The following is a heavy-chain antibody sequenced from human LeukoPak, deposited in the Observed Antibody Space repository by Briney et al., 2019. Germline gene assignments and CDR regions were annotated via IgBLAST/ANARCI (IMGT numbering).Heavy chain of an antibody. D-gene: IGHD3-22*01. CDR3: AREYYFDSSGYYFDY. V-gene: IGHV1-18*01. CDR2: ISAYNGNT. Sequence: ASVKVSCKASGYTFTSYSINWVRQAPGQGLEWMGWISAYNGNTDYAQKFQGRVTMTTDTSTSTAYMELRSLRSGDTAVYYCAREYYFDSSGYYFDYWGQGTLVTVSS. CDR1: GYTFTSYS. J-gene: IGHJ4*02.